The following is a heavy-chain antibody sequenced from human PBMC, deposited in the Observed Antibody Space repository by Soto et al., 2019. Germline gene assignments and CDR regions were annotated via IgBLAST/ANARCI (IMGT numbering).Heavy chain of an antibody. CDR2: MWYDGRNI. D-gene: IGHD1-26*01. CDR3: AKDSGSYTFDY. J-gene: IGHJ4*02. CDR1: GFSVSSYG. Sequence: GGSLRLSCSASGFSVSSYGVHWVRQAPGKGLEWVAVMWYDGRNIFYRDSVKGRFTISRDNSKNTLYLQMNSLRAEDTAVYYCAKDSGSYTFDYWGQGTLVTVSS. V-gene: IGHV3-33*06.